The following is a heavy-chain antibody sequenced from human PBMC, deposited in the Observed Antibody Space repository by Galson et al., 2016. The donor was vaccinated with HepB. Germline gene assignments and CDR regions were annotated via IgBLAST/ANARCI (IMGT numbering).Heavy chain of an antibody. CDR2: LIPLFGPA. V-gene: IGHV1-69*06. CDR1: GGSLSQDA. Sequence: SVKVSCKASGGSLSQDAVTWVRQAPGQGLQWMRGLIPLFGPANYAQNFQGRVPITADNSTHTAYMELTSLTSEDTAVYYCASYRGGFGETEPSYWGQGTLVIVSS. J-gene: IGHJ4*02. CDR3: ASYRGGFGETEPSY. D-gene: IGHD3-10*01.